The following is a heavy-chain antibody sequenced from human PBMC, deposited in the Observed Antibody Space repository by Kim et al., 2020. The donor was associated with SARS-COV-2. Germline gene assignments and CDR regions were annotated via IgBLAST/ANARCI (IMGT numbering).Heavy chain of an antibody. V-gene: IGHV6-1*01. CDR1: GDSVSSNNAA. CDR3: ANGGSGLGGMNV. J-gene: IGHJ6*02. CDR2: TYYRSKWFN. D-gene: IGHD3-16*01. Sequence: SQTLSLTCAISGDSVSSNNAAWNWIRQSPSRGLEWLGRTYYRSKWFNDYALSVKSRITINPDTSKNHFSLQLSSVTPEDTAVYYCANGGSGLGGMNVWSQGTTVTV.